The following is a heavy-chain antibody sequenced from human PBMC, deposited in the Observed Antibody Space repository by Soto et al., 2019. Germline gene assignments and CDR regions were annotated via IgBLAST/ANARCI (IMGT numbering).Heavy chain of an antibody. CDR1: GYSFTSYW. V-gene: IGHV5-51*01. CDR2: IYPGDSDT. Sequence: GESLKISCKGSGYSFTSYWIGWVRQMPGKGLEWMGIIYPGDSDTRYSPSFQGQVTISADKSISTAYLQWSSLKASDTAMYYCARGSSAATPSTFPYFDYWGQGTLVTVSS. J-gene: IGHJ4*02. D-gene: IGHD2-15*01. CDR3: ARGSSAATPSTFPYFDY.